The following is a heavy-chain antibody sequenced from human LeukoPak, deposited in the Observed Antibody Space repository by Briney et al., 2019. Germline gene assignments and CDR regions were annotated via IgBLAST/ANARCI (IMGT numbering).Heavy chain of an antibody. Sequence: GSSVKVSCKASGGTFSSYTISWVRQAPGQGLEWMGWISAYNGNTNYAQKLQGRVTMTTDTSTSTAYMELRSLRSDDTAVYYCARLQLGIAARYPTSEFDYWGQGTLVTVSS. D-gene: IGHD6-6*01. CDR3: ARLQLGIAARYPTSEFDY. J-gene: IGHJ4*02. CDR1: GGTFSSYT. CDR2: ISAYNGNT. V-gene: IGHV1-18*01.